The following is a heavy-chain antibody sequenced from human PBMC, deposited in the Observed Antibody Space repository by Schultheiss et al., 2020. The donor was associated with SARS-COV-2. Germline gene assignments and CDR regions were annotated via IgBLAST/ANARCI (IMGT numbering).Heavy chain of an antibody. Sequence: GESLKISCAASGFTFSSYGMHWVRQAPGKGLEWVAVISYDGSNKYYADSVKGRFTISRDNAKNSLYLQMNSLRAEDTAVYYCAKSKGAYYYYYMDVWGKGTTVTVSS. CDR3: AKSKGAYYYYYMDV. CDR2: ISYDGSNK. V-gene: IGHV3-33*03. D-gene: IGHD1-26*01. J-gene: IGHJ6*03. CDR1: GFTFSSYG.